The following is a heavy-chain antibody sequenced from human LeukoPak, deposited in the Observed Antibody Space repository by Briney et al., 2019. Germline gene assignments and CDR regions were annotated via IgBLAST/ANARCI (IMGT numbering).Heavy chain of an antibody. CDR1: GYTFTSYH. CDR2: MNPNSGDR. J-gene: IGHJ4*02. Sequence: ASVKVSCKTSGYTFTSYHINWVRQATGQGLEWMGWMNPNSGDRGYAQKLQGRLSLARDTSISTVYMELSSLRSEDTAVYFCARTTSFTASGYDYWGQGTLVTVSS. D-gene: IGHD6-25*01. CDR3: ARTTSFTASGYDY. V-gene: IGHV1-8*03.